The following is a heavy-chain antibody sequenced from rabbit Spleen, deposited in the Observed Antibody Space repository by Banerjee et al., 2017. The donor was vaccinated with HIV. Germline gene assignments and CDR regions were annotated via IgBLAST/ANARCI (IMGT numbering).Heavy chain of an antibody. J-gene: IGHJ4*01. Sequence: QEQLVESGGGLVQPGGSLKLSCTASGFSFSRDYVMCWVRQAPGKGLEWIGCMNTYTGKAVYATWTKGRFTVSKTSSTTVTLHMTSLTAADTATYSCARDLVGVIGWNFGLWGPGTLVTVS. CDR1: GFSFSRDYV. CDR3: ARDLVGVIGWNFGL. CDR2: MNTYTGKA. D-gene: IGHD4-1*01. V-gene: IGHV1S45*01.